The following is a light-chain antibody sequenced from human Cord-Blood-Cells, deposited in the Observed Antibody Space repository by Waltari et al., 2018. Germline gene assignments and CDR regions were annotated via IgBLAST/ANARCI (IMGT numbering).Light chain of an antibody. Sequence: ELVLTPSPVTLSLSPGERATVSCRASQSVSSSYLAWYQQKPGQAPRLLIYGASSRATGIPDRFSGSGSGTDFTLTISRLEPEDFAVYYCQQYGSSPTFGQGTRLEIK. CDR2: GAS. V-gene: IGKV3-20*01. CDR1: QSVSSSY. J-gene: IGKJ5*01. CDR3: QQYGSSPT.